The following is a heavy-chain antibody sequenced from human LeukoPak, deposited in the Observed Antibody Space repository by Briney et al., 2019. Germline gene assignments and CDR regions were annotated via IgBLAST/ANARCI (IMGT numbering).Heavy chain of an antibody. V-gene: IGHV3-21*01. CDR3: AKDGSAFREYYMDV. CDR2: ISSSSSYI. Sequence: GGSLRLSCAASGFTFSRYSMNWVRQAPGKGLEWVSSISSSSSYIYYADSVKGRFTISRDNAKNSLYLQMNSLRAEDTAVYYCAKDGSAFREYYMDVWGKGTTVTVSS. J-gene: IGHJ6*03. CDR1: GFTFSRYS. D-gene: IGHD5-12*01.